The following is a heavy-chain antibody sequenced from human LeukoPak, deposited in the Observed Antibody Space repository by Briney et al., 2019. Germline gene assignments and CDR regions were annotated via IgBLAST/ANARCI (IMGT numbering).Heavy chain of an antibody. Sequence: SETLSLTCSVSGGSISSSSYYWGWIRQAPGKGLEWIGSIYYSGSTYYNPSLKSRVTISVDTSKNQFSLKLSSVTAADTAVYYCASGRPGEQQLVRYYSYVDVWGKGTTVTVSS. V-gene: IGHV4-39*01. D-gene: IGHD6-13*01. J-gene: IGHJ6*03. CDR1: GGSISSSSYY. CDR3: ASGRPGEQQLVRYYSYVDV. CDR2: IYYSGST.